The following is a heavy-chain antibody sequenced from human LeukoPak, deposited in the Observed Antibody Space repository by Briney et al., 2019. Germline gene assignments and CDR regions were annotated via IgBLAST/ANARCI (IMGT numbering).Heavy chain of an antibody. V-gene: IGHV4-39*07. CDR2: IYYSGST. CDR1: GGSIGSSSYY. D-gene: IGHD6-19*01. CDR3: ARGSLPGWGSRWYRGWYFDL. J-gene: IGHJ2*01. Sequence: PSETLSLTCTVSGGSIGSSSYYWGWIRQPPGKGLEWIGSIYYSGSTYYNPSLKSRVTISVDASKNQFSLKLSSVTAADTAVYYCARGSLPGWGSRWYRGWYFDLWGRGTLVTVSS.